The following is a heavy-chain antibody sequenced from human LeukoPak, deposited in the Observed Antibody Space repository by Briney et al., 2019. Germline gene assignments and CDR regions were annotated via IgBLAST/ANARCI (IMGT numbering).Heavy chain of an antibody. D-gene: IGHD3-10*01. CDR1: GYTFTSYY. CDR3: ARAYGSGSYTLLFFDY. V-gene: IGHV1-46*01. CDR2: INPSGGST. J-gene: IGHJ4*02. Sequence: ASVKVSCTASGYTFTSYYMHWVRQAPGQGLEWMGIINPSGGSTSYAKEFQGRVTMTRDTSTSTVYMELSSLRAEDTAVYYCARAYGSGSYTLLFFDYWGQGTLVTVSA.